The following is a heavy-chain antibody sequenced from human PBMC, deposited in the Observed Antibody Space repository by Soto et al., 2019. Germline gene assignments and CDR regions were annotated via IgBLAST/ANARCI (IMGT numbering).Heavy chain of an antibody. D-gene: IGHD3-3*02. J-gene: IGHJ6*02. CDR1: GGAISSYY. CDR2: VFSSGST. CDR3: ARVAFSYFGMDV. V-gene: IGHV4-4*07. Sequence: QVQLQESGPGLVKPSETLSLTCSVPGGAISSYYWSWVRQPAGKGLEWIGRVFSSGSTNYNASLKSRVTMSIDTSNNEVSLTLRSVTAADTGVYYCARVAFSYFGMDVWGPGTTVTVSS.